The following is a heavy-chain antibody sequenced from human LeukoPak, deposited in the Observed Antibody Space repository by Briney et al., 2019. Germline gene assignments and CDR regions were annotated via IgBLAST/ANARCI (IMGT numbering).Heavy chain of an antibody. Sequence: PGGSLRLSCAASGFTVSSNYVSWVRQAPGEGLEWVSVIYSGGSTFYADSVKGRFTISRDNSKNTLYLQMNSLRAEDTAVYYCASDSYSPEYFQHWGQGTLVTVSS. J-gene: IGHJ1*01. CDR3: ASDSYSPEYFQH. CDR2: IYSGGST. D-gene: IGHD2-15*01. CDR1: GFTVSSNY. V-gene: IGHV3-66*01.